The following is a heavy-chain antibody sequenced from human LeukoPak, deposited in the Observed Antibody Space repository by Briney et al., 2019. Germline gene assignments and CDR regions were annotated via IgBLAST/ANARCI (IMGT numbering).Heavy chain of an antibody. CDR2: ISSSGSTI. CDR1: GLTFSSYE. V-gene: IGHV3-48*03. J-gene: IGHJ4*02. Sequence: GGSLRLSCAASGLTFSSYEMNWVRQAPGKGLEWVSYISSSGSTIYYADSVKGRFTISRDNAKNSLYLQMNSLRAEDTAIYYCARDRGGWYSDSWGQGTLVTVSS. CDR3: ARDRGGWYSDS. D-gene: IGHD6-19*01.